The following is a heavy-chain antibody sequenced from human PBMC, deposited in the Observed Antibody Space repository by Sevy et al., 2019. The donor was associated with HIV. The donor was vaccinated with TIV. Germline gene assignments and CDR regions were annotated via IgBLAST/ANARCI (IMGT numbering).Heavy chain of an antibody. CDR3: VRVPVAAGTRGYFDY. J-gene: IGHJ4*02. CDR1: GYSFSGYN. Sequence: ASVKVSCKTSGYSFSGYNMHWVRHAPGQGLEWMGRINLTSGGTKFAEMFQGRVTMTRDMSISTAYMELSSLRSVDTAVYYCVRVPVAAGTRGYFDYWGQGTLVTVSS. V-gene: IGHV1-2*06. D-gene: IGHD6-25*01. CDR2: INLTSGGT.